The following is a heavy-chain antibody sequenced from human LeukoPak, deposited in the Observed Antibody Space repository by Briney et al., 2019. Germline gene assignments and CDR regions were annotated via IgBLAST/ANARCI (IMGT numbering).Heavy chain of an antibody. V-gene: IGHV1-2*02. CDR2: INPNSGGT. D-gene: IGHD3-22*01. CDR1: GYTFTGYY. CDR3: ARGKGNWLWPYMDV. J-gene: IGHJ6*03. Sequence: ASVKVSCKASGYTFTGYYMHWVRQALGQGLEWMGWINPNSGGTNYAQKFQGRVTMTRDTSISTAYMELSRLRSDDTAVYYCARGKGNWLWPYMDVWGKGTTVTVSS.